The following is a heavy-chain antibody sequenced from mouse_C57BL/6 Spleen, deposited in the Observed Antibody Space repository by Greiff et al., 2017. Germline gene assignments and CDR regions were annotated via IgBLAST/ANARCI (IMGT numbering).Heavy chain of an antibody. D-gene: IGHD2-4*01. CDR1: GYTFTSYG. Sequence: LMESGAELARPGASVKLSCKASGYTFTSYGISWVKQRTGQGLEWIGEIYPRSGNTYYNEKFKGKATLTADKSSSTAYMELRSLTSEDSAVYFCARSSGDYENYFDYWGQGTTLTVSS. J-gene: IGHJ2*01. CDR3: ARSSGDYENYFDY. V-gene: IGHV1-81*01. CDR2: IYPRSGNT.